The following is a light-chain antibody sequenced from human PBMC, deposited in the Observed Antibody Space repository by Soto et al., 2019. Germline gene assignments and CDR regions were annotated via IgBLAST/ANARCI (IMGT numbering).Light chain of an antibody. CDR3: QQYDTWHSIT. Sequence: EIVMTQSPATLSVSPGAGSNLSCRASQSVRTKLAWYQQKAGQAPRLLIYGASTRATGVSDRFSGSGSGTEYTLTISSLKSEDFAVYYCQQYDTWHSITFGQGTRLEIK. CDR1: QSVRTK. V-gene: IGKV3-15*01. CDR2: GAS. J-gene: IGKJ5*01.